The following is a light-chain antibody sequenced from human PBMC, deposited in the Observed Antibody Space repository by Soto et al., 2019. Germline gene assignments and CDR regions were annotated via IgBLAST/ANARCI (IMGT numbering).Light chain of an antibody. Sequence: EMVLTQSPATLSLSPGESATLSCRASQGGSSFLAGYQQRPGQAPSLLIYDTSNRATGIPARFSGSGSGTDFTLTISSLEPEDFAVYYCQQRSNWPLTFGGGTKVEIK. J-gene: IGKJ4*01. CDR1: QGGSSF. CDR3: QQRSNWPLT. CDR2: DTS. V-gene: IGKV3-11*01.